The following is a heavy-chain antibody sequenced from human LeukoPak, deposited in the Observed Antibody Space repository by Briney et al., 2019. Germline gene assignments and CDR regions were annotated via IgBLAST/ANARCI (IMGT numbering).Heavy chain of an antibody. V-gene: IGHV3-23*01. D-gene: IGHD1-26*01. J-gene: IGHJ4*02. Sequence: PGGSLRLSCAASGFTFSNYAMSWVRQTPGKGLEWVSVISGSGRSTYYADSVKGRFTISRDNSKNTLYLQMNSLRAEDTAVYYCAKRYLGASGSYNFDYWGQGTLVTVSS. CDR1: GFTFSNYA. CDR3: AKRYLGASGSYNFDY. CDR2: ISGSGRST.